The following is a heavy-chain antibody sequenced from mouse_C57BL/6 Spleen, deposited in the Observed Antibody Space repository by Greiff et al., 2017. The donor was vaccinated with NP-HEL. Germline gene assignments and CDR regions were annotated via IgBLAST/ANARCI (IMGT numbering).Heavy chain of an antibody. J-gene: IGHJ4*01. V-gene: IGHV1-80*01. CDR1: GYAFSSYW. CDR3: ASSWDGYAMDY. D-gene: IGHD4-1*01. CDR2: IYPGDGDT. Sequence: VQLQQSGAELVKPGASVKISCKASGYAFSSYWMNWVKQRPGKGLEWIGQIYPGDGDTNYNGKFKGKATLTADTSSSTAYMQLSSLTSEDSAVYCCASSWDGYAMDYWGQGTAVTVSS.